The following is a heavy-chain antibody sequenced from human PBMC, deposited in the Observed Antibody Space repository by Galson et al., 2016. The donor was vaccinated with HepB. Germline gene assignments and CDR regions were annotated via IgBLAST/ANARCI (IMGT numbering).Heavy chain of an antibody. V-gene: IGHV4-31*11. Sequence: TLSLTCAVSGDSTSSGGYYWNWIRQHPGKGLEWIGYISYSGSTYYNPSLKSRVTISVDTSTNQFSLQVSSVTAADTAVYYCARSAMQIQLYLVYWGQGSLVIVSS. CDR2: ISYSGST. CDR1: GDSTSSGGYY. D-gene: IGHD5-18*01. J-gene: IGHJ4*02. CDR3: ARSAMQIQLYLVY.